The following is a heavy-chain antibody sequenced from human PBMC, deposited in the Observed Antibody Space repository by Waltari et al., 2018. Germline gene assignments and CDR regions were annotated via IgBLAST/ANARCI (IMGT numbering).Heavy chain of an antibody. V-gene: IGHV4-39*01. J-gene: IGHJ3*02. Sequence: QLQLQESGPGLAKPSETLSLTCTVSGVSIRNSNTYWGWIRHPTGKGLEWIGNIYYNGNTYYNPALKSRVTMSIDTSNTQFSRKLSSLTAADTAVYYCARPLCSGGHCYSDDAFDIWGHGTMVTVSS. D-gene: IGHD2-15*01. CDR1: GVSIRNSNTY. CDR3: ARPLCSGGHCYSDDAFDI. CDR2: IYYNGNT.